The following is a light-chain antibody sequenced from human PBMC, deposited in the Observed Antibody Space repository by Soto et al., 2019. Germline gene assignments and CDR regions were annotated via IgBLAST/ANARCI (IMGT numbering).Light chain of an antibody. V-gene: IGLV2-23*01. Sequence: QPVLTQPASVSGSPGQSITISCTGTAIDVGTYNLVSWYQHHPGKAPKLMIYEGTKRPSGVSNRFSGSKSGNTASLTISGLQAEDEADYFCCSYAGSSTVVFGGGTKLTVL. CDR1: AIDVGTYNL. CDR3: CSYAGSSTVV. J-gene: IGLJ3*02. CDR2: EGT.